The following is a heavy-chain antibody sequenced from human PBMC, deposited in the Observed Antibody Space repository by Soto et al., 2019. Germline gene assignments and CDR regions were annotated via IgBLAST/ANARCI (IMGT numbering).Heavy chain of an antibody. CDR1: GFTFSSYS. D-gene: IGHD1-20*01. CDR2: ISSSSSTI. CDR3: ARITGNGQYYYYGMDV. Sequence: GCLRRSGAASGFTFSSYSMNWVRQAPGKGLEWVSYISSSSSTIYYADSVKGRFTISRDNAKNSLYLQMNSLRDEDTAVYYCARITGNGQYYYYGMDVWGQGTTVPVS. J-gene: IGHJ6*02. V-gene: IGHV3-48*02.